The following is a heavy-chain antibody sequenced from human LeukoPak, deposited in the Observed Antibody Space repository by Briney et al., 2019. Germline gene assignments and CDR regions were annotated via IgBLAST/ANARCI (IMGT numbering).Heavy chain of an antibody. J-gene: IGHJ4*02. CDR1: GFTFSSYA. V-gene: IGHV3-30*04. CDR2: ISYDGSNK. CDR3: ASGYCSGGSCQSFDY. Sequence: GGSLRLSCAASGFTFSSYAMHWVRQAPGKGLERVAVISYDGSNKYYADSVKGRFTISRDNSKNTLYLQMNSLRAEDTAVYYCASGYCSGGSCQSFDYWGQGTLVTVSS. D-gene: IGHD2-15*01.